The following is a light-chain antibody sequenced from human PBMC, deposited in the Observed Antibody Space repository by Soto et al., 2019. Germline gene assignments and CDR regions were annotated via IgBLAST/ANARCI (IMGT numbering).Light chain of an antibody. V-gene: IGKV1-39*01. Sequence: IQMTQSPSSLSASVGDRVTITCRASQTIGIYLNWYQQKPGKAPKLLIYAASNLQGGVPSRFSGSGSGTDFTFTISSLQPEDFATYYCQQSYSTPMYTFGQGTKLDIK. CDR3: QQSYSTPMYT. CDR1: QTIGIY. CDR2: AAS. J-gene: IGKJ2*01.